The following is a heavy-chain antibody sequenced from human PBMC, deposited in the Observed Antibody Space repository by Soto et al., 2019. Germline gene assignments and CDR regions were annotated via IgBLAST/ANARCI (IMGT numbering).Heavy chain of an antibody. D-gene: IGHD3-3*01. V-gene: IGHV3-48*01. Sequence: PGGSLRLSCAASGFTFSSYSMNWVRQAPGKGLEWVSYISSSSSTIYYADSVKGRFTISRDNAKNSLYLQMNSLRAEDTAVYYCARPPWDFWSGYYQEEYYYMDDWLKG. J-gene: IGHJ6*03. CDR3: ARPPWDFWSGYYQEEYYYMDD. CDR1: GFTFSSYS. CDR2: ISSSSSTI.